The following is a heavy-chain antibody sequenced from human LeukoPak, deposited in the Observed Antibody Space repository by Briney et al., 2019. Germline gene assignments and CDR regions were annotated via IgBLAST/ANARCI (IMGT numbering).Heavy chain of an antibody. CDR1: GFTFSNYA. D-gene: IGHD3-10*01. J-gene: IGHJ4*02. V-gene: IGHV3-30-3*01. CDR2: ISYDGSNK. Sequence: GGSLRLSCAASGFTFSNYAMHWVRQAPGKGLEWVAVISYDGSNKYYADSVKGRSTISRDNSKNTLYLQMNSLRTEDTAVYYCERGGDYGSGSFRWRHFDYWGQGTLVTVSS. CDR3: ERGGDYGSGSFRWRHFDY.